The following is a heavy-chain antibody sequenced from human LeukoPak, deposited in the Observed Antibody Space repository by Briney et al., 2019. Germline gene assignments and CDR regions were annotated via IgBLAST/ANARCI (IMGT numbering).Heavy chain of an antibody. J-gene: IGHJ4*02. D-gene: IGHD3-22*01. Sequence: PGGSLRLSCAASGLTFSSYAMHWVRQAPGKGLEWVAVISYDGSNKYYADSVKGRFTISRDNSKNTLYLQMNSPRAEDTAVYYCASSYDSSGYYLDYWGQGTLVTVSS. V-gene: IGHV3-30-3*01. CDR1: GLTFSSYA. CDR2: ISYDGSNK. CDR3: ASSYDSSGYYLDY.